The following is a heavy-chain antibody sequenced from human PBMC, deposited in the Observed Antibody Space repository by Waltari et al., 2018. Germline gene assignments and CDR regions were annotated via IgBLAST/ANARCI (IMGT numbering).Heavy chain of an antibody. J-gene: IGHJ6*02. CDR2: IRSKAYGGTT. Sequence: EVQLVESGGGLVQPGRSLRLSCTASGFTFGDYAMSWVRQAPGKGLEWVGFIRSKAYGGTTEYAASVKGRFTISRDDSKSIAYLQMNSLKTEDTAVYYCTRNDDSSSWLYYYYGMDVWGQGTTVTVSS. CDR1: GFTFGDYA. D-gene: IGHD6-13*01. CDR3: TRNDDSSSWLYYYYGMDV. V-gene: IGHV3-49*04.